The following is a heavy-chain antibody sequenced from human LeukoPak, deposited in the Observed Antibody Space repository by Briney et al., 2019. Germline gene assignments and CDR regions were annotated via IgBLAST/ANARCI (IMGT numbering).Heavy chain of an antibody. CDR3: ARTGYSSSWYYGYYYYGMDV. CDR2: IYYSGST. Sequence: SETLSLTCTVSGGSISSYYWSWIRQPPGKGLEWIGYIYYSGSTNYNPPLKSRVTISVDTSRNQFSLKLSSVTAADTAVYYCARTGYSSSWYYGYYYYGMDVWGQGTTVTVSS. CDR1: GGSISSYY. D-gene: IGHD6-13*01. V-gene: IGHV4-59*08. J-gene: IGHJ6*02.